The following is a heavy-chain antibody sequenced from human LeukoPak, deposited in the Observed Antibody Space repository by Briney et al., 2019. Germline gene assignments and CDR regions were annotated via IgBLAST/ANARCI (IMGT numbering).Heavy chain of an antibody. J-gene: IGHJ4*02. D-gene: IGHD5-24*01. Sequence: PGGSLRLSCAASGFTFSSYWMSWVRQAPGKGLEWVANIKQDGSEKYYVDSVKGRFTISRDNAKNSLYLQMNSLRAEDTAVYYRARAPHKTQRWLQGFDYWGQGTLVTVSS. CDR1: GFTFSSYW. CDR3: ARAPHKTQRWLQGFDY. V-gene: IGHV3-7*01. CDR2: IKQDGSEK.